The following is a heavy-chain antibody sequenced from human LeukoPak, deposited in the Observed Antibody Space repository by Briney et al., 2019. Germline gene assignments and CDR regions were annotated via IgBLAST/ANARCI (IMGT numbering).Heavy chain of an antibody. CDR3: ARDPYYGSGSYYTDAFDI. D-gene: IGHD3-10*01. CDR2: INHSGST. V-gene: IGHV4-34*01. J-gene: IGHJ3*02. CDR1: GGSFSGYY. Sequence: SETLSLTCAVYGGSFSGYYWSWIRQPPGKGLEWIGEINHSGSTNYNPSLKSRVTISVGTSKNQFSLKLSSVTAADTAVYYCARDPYYGSGSYYTDAFDIWGQGTMVTVSS.